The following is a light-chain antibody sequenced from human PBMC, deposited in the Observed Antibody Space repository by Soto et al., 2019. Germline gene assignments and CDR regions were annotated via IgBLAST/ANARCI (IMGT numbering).Light chain of an antibody. J-gene: IGLJ1*01. CDR1: SSDVGGYNY. CDR2: EVS. Sequence: QSALTQPASVSGSPGQSITISCTGTSSDVGGYNYVSWYQQHPGKAPKLMIYEVSNRSSGVSNRFSGSKSGNTVYLTISGLQSEDEAAYYFSSYTSSSTYVLGTGTKVSVL. V-gene: IGLV2-14*01. CDR3: SSYTSSSTYV.